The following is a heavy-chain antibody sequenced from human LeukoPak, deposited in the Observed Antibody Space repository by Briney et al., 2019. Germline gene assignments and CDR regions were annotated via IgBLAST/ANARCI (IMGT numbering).Heavy chain of an antibody. Sequence: SVKVSCKASGGTFSSYAISWVRQAPGQGLEWMGRIIPILGIANYAQKFQGRVTITADKSTSTAYMELSSLRSEDTAVYYCARDYYGSGYYYYGMDVWGQGTTVTVSS. J-gene: IGHJ6*02. D-gene: IGHD3-10*01. CDR2: IIPILGIA. V-gene: IGHV1-69*04. CDR1: GGTFSSYA. CDR3: ARDYYGSGYYYYGMDV.